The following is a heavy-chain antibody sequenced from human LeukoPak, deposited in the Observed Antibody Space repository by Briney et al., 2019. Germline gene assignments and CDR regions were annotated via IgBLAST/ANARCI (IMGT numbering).Heavy chain of an antibody. CDR2: IVGSGVTT. CDR1: GFTFSNYG. Sequence: PGGSLRLSCVASGFTFSNYGMNWVRQAPGKGLEWVSGIVGSGVTTYYADSVKGRFTISRDNSKSTLYLQLNNLRIEDTALYYCAKTSLSDPSGHYYYMDVWGKGTTVTVSS. CDR3: AKTSLSDPSGHYYYMDV. D-gene: IGHD3-3*01. J-gene: IGHJ6*03. V-gene: IGHV3-23*01.